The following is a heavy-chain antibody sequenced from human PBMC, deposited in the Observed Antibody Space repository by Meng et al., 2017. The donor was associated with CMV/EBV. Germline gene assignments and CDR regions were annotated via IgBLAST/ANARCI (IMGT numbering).Heavy chain of an antibody. CDR2: MNPNSGNT. J-gene: IGHJ6*02. Sequence: ASVKVSCKASGYTFTSYDINWVRQATGQGLEWMGWMNPNSGNTGYAQKFQGRVTITRNTSISTAYMELSSLRSEDTAVYYRARGGDRSSTSCYMEKWFFPLQQVYGMDVWGQGTTVTVSS. CDR1: GYTFTSYD. D-gene: IGHD2-2*02. V-gene: IGHV1-8*03. CDR3: ARGGDRSSTSCYMEKWFFPLQQVYGMDV.